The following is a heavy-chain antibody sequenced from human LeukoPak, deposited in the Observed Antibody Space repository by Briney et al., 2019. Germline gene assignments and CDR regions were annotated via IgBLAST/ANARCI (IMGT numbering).Heavy chain of an antibody. D-gene: IGHD4-17*01. V-gene: IGHV4-59*08. CDR1: DESFSGYY. J-gene: IGHJ5*02. CDR3: ARQNHYGDYPS. CDR2: IYYSGST. Sequence: SETLSLTCAVYDESFSGYYWSWIRQPPGKGLEWIGYIYYSGSTNYNPSLKSRVTISVDTSKNQFSLKLSSVTAADTAVYYCARQNHYGDYPSWGQGTLVTVSS.